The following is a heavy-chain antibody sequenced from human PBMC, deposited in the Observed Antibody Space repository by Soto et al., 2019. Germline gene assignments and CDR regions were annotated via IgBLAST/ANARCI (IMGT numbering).Heavy chain of an antibody. CDR1: GGSISSYY. J-gene: IGHJ4*02. Sequence: PSETLSLTCTVSGGSISSYYRSWIRQTPGKGLEWIGYIYYSGSTNYSPSLKSRVTMSVDTSKNHFSLKLISVTTADTAVYFCAREGNLGRWIQPLDSWGQGTLVTVSS. D-gene: IGHD2-2*03. CDR3: AREGNLGRWIQPLDS. V-gene: IGHV4-59*01. CDR2: IYYSGST.